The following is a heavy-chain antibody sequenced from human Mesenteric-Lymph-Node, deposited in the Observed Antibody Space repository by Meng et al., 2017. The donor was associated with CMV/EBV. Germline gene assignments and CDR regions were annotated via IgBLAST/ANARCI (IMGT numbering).Heavy chain of an antibody. CDR2: IDPKSGGT. V-gene: IGHV1-2*02. D-gene: IGHD3-9*01. J-gene: IGHJ4*02. CDR1: GYTFTTYG. Sequence: ASVKVSCKASGYTFTTYGITWVRQAPGQGLEWMGWIDPKSGGTNYAQKFQGRVTMTRDTFISTVYMELSSLRSDDTALYYCAMNNQFDWLLYFDYWGQGTLVTVSS. CDR3: AMNNQFDWLLYFDY.